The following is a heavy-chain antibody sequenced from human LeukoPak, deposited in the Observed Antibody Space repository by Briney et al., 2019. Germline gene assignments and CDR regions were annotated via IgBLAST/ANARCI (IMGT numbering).Heavy chain of an antibody. CDR3: ARGPYYYDSSGNAFDI. CDR2: ISAYNGNT. Sequence: ASVKVSCKASGYTFTSYGISWVRQAPGQGLEWMGWISAYNGNTNYAQKLQGRVTMTTDTSTSTAYMELRSLRSDDTAVYYCARGPYYYDSSGNAFDIWGQGTMVTVSS. D-gene: IGHD3-22*01. CDR1: GYTFTSYG. J-gene: IGHJ3*02. V-gene: IGHV1-18*01.